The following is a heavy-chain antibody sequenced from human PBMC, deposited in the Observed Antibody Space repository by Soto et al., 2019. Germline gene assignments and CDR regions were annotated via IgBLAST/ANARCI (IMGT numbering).Heavy chain of an antibody. V-gene: IGHV3-21*04. J-gene: IGHJ4*02. D-gene: IGHD3-22*01. CDR3: ARANPYDSSGYYPLDY. CDR2: ISSSSTYI. Sequence: RLSCAASGFTFSSYSMNWVRQAPGKGLEWVSSISSSSTYIYYADSVKGRFTISLDTSKNQFSLKLTSVTAADTAVYYCARANPYDSSGYYPLDYWGQGTLVTVSS. CDR1: GFTFSSYS.